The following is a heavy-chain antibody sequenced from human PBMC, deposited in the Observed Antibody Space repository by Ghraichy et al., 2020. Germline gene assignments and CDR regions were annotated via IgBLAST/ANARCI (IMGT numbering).Heavy chain of an antibody. V-gene: IGHV3-74*01. CDR2: IHNDGSTT. CDR3: ARDATMVRGLIDF. Sequence: GESLNISCAASGFTFTTYWMHWVRQAPGKGLVWVSRIHNDGSTTSHADSVKGRFTISRDNAKNTLYLQVNSLRAEDTAVYYCARDATMVRGLIDFWGQGTLVTVSS. J-gene: IGHJ4*02. CDR1: GFTFTTYW. D-gene: IGHD3-10*01.